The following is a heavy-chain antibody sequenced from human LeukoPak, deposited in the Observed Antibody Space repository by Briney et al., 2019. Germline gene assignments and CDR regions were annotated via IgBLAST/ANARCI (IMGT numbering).Heavy chain of an antibody. CDR3: ARGRLRPDY. V-gene: IGHV4-30-4*07. D-gene: IGHD3-16*01. Sequence: PSETLSLTCAVSGDSISSGSYSWSWIRQPPGKGLEWIGHIYYSGSTNYNPSLKSRVTISVDTSKNQFSLKLSSVTAADTAVYYCARGRLRPDYWGQGTLVTVSS. CDR1: GDSISSGSYS. J-gene: IGHJ4*02. CDR2: IYYSGST.